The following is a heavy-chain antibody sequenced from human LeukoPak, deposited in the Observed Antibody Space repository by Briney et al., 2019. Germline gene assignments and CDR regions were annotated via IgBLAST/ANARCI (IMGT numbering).Heavy chain of an antibody. J-gene: IGHJ4*02. CDR3: ARYGSSWHSLDY. V-gene: IGHV4-39*01. D-gene: IGHD6-13*01. CDR1: GGSISSSSYC. Sequence: SETLSLTCTVSGGSISSSSYCWGWVRQPPGKGLEWIGTLCYNENTYYNPSLKSRVTVSVDTSKNQFSLKLNSVTAADTAVYYCARYGSSWHSLDYWGQGILVTVSS. CDR2: LCYNENT.